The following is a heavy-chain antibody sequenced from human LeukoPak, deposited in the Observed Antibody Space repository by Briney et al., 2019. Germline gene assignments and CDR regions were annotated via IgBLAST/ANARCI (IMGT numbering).Heavy chain of an antibody. Sequence: GGPLRLSCAASGLTFNIYALSWFRQAPGKGLEWVSAIIVRGGTTYYADSVKARFTISRDNSKNTLYLQMKSLRAEDTAMYYCAKVARNCSGGSCFYNYYMDVWGKGTTVTVSS. CDR3: AKVARNCSGGSCFYNYYMDV. CDR2: IIVRGGTT. V-gene: IGHV3-23*01. CDR1: GLTFNIYA. J-gene: IGHJ6*03. D-gene: IGHD2-15*01.